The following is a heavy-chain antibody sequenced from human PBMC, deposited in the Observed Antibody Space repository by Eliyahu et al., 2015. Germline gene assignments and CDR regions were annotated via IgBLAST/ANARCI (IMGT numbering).Heavy chain of an antibody. CDR3: ATAEYYYDSSGYYDRNAFDI. J-gene: IGHJ3*02. V-gene: IGHV3-30*02. CDR2: IRYDGSNK. D-gene: IGHD3-22*01. Sequence: QVQLVESGGGVVQPGGSLXXSCAASGFTFXSXGXHWXRQXPGKGLXWVAFIRYDGSNKYYADSVKGRFTISRDNSKNTLYLQMNSLRAEDTAVYYCATAEYYYDSSGYYDRNAFDIWGQGTMVTVSS. CDR1: GFTFXSXG.